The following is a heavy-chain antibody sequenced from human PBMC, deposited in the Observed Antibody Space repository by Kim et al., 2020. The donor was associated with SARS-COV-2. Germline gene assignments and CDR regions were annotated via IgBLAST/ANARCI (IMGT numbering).Heavy chain of an antibody. Sequence: YTNYSPSFQGHVTISADKSISTAYLQWSSLKASDTAMYYCARGATATDDYWGQGTLVTVSS. V-gene: IGHV5-10-1*01. CDR2: YT. J-gene: IGHJ4*02. D-gene: IGHD5-18*01. CDR3: ARGATATDDY.